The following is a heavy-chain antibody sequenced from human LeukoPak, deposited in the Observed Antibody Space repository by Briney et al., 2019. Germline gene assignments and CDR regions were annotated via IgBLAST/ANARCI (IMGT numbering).Heavy chain of an antibody. CDR1: GYTFTSYG. CDR3: ARELRDSDAFDV. D-gene: IGHD3/OR15-3a*01. J-gene: IGHJ3*01. Sequence: ASVKVSCKTSGYTFTSYGINWVRQAPGQGLEWMGWINPYTGHTNSSQTFQGRVAVTTDTSTSTAYMELRSLRSDDTAVYYCARELRDSDAFDVWGQGTMVTVSS. CDR2: INPYTGHT. V-gene: IGHV1-18*01.